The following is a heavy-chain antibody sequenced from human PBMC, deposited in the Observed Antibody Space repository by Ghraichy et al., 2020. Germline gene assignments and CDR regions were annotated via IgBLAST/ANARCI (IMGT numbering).Heavy chain of an antibody. V-gene: IGHV3-23*01. CDR3: AKDGPTVTTSPYNWFDP. Sequence: GGSLRLSCAASGFTFSTYAMNWVRQAPGKGLEWVSTVTASGSTTYYADSVKGRFTISRDNSKNTLYLQMNSLRVEDTAVYHCAKDGPTVTTSPYNWFDPWGQGTLVTVSS. D-gene: IGHD4-17*01. CDR1: GFTFSTYA. J-gene: IGHJ5*02. CDR2: VTASGSTT.